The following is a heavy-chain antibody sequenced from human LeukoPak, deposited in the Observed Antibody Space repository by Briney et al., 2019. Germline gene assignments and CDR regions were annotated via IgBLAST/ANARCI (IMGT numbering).Heavy chain of an antibody. Sequence: ASVKASCKASGYTFTSYYMHWVRQAPGQGLEWMGLINPSGGSTSYAQKFQGRVTMTRDTSTSTVYMELSSLRSEDTAVYYCPSSHIHDYSGVKPPFVYWGERTLGSVSS. CDR2: INPSGGST. D-gene: IGHD4/OR15-4a*01. CDR1: GYTFTSYY. V-gene: IGHV1-46*01. CDR3: PSSHIHDYSGVKPPFVY. J-gene: IGHJ4*02.